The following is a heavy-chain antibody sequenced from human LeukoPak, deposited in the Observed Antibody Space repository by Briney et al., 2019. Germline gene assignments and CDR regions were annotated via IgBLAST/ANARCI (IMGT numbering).Heavy chain of an antibody. J-gene: IGHJ3*02. CDR3: ARGMGYSYGHPQGAFDI. Sequence: GASVKVSCKASGYSFTSYGFNWVRQAPGQGLEWMGWMSAYNGKTNYAHSLQGRVTVTADTSTSTAYMELRSLRSEDTAVYYCARGMGYSYGHPQGAFDIWGQGTMVPVSS. V-gene: IGHV1-18*01. D-gene: IGHD5-18*01. CDR1: GYSFTSYG. CDR2: MSAYNGKT.